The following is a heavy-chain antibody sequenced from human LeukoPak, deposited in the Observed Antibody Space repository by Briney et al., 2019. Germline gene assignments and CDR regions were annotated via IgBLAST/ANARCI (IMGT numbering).Heavy chain of an antibody. CDR1: GVSICSHY. Sequence: SETLSLTCTVSGVSICSHYWSWIRQSPGKGLEWIGCVYNSGTTVYTPSLTGRVTISVDTSKNQYSLNLRSVTAADSAVYYCARDAYWGQGILVTVSS. J-gene: IGHJ4*02. CDR2: VYNSGTT. V-gene: IGHV4-59*11. CDR3: ARDAY.